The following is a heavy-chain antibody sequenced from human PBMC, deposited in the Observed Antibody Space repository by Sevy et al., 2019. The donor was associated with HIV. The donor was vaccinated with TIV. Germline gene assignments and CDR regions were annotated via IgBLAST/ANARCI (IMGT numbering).Heavy chain of an antibody. CDR2: ISYEGSET. Sequence: GGSLRLSSAASGFAFSSHAMHWVRQAPGKGLEWVAVISYEGSETFYAASVEGRFTISRDNSKNILSLQINSLRPEDTAVYYCARDGGYSIKWYPLYWGHGTLVTVSS. D-gene: IGHD1-26*01. J-gene: IGHJ4*01. V-gene: IGHV3-30-3*01. CDR1: GFAFSSHA. CDR3: ARDGGYSIKWYPLY.